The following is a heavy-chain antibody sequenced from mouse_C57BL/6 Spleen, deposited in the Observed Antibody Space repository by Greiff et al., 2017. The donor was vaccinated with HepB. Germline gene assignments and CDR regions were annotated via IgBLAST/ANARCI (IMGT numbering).Heavy chain of an antibody. D-gene: IGHD1-1*01. CDR1: GYTFTDYE. CDR3: TRWDCRYYGSSYNY. Sequence: QVQLQQSGAELVRPGASVTLSCKASGYTFTDYEMHWVKQTPVHGLEWIGAIDPETGGTAYNQKFKGKAILTADKSSSTAYMELRSLTSEDSAVYYCTRWDCRYYGSSYNYWGQGTTLTVSS. V-gene: IGHV1-15*01. CDR2: IDPETGGT. J-gene: IGHJ2*01.